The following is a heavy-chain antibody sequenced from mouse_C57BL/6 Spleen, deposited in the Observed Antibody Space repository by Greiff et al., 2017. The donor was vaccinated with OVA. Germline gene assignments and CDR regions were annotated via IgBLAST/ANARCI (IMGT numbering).Heavy chain of an antibody. Sequence: QVQLQQSGAELVRPGASVKLSCKASGYTFTDYYINWVKQRPGQGLEWIARIYPGSGNTYYNEKFKGKATLTAEKSSSTAYMQLSSLTSEDSAVYFCARSYDYDVGYAMDYWGQGTSVTVSS. J-gene: IGHJ4*01. CDR2: IYPGSGNT. CDR1: GYTFTDYY. D-gene: IGHD2-4*01. V-gene: IGHV1-76*01. CDR3: ARSYDYDVGYAMDY.